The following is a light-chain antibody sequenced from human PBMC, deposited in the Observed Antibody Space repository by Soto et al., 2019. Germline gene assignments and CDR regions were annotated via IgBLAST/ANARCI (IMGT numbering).Light chain of an antibody. CDR2: GAS. J-gene: IGKJ2*01. CDR1: QSVSSSY. CDR3: QQYGSSPPYT. Sequence: ESVLTQSPGTLYLSTGERATLSCRASQSVSSSYLDWYQQKHGQAPRLLIYGASSRATGIPDRVSGSGSGTDLTLTISRLEPEDFAVYDCQQYGSSPPYTFGQGTKLEIK. V-gene: IGKV3-20*01.